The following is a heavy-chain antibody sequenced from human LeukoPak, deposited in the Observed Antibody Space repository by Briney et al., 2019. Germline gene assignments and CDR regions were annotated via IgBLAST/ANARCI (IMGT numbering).Heavy chain of an antibody. J-gene: IGHJ4*02. CDR2: ISSGDGTT. D-gene: IGHD4-17*01. CDR3: ARERVFYGDKGYFDY. V-gene: IGHV3-23*01. CDR1: GFNFSNYA. Sequence: GGSLRLSCAASGFNFSNYAMTWVRKTPEKGLEWVSAISSGDGTTYYADSVKGRFTISRDNSKNTLYLQMNSLRAEDTAVYYCARERVFYGDKGYFDYWGQGTLVTVSS.